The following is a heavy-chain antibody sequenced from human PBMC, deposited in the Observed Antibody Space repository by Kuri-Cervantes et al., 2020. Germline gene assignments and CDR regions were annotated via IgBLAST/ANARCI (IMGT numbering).Heavy chain of an antibody. Sequence: LSLTCAASGFTFDDYAMHWVRQAPGKGLEWVSGISWNSGSIGYADSMKGRFTISRDNAKNSLYLQMNSLRAEDTALYYCAKDRRDGYNYDAFDIWGQGTMVTVSS. V-gene: IGHV3-9*01. J-gene: IGHJ3*02. CDR1: GFTFDDYA. D-gene: IGHD5-24*01. CDR2: ISWNSGSI. CDR3: AKDRRDGYNYDAFDI.